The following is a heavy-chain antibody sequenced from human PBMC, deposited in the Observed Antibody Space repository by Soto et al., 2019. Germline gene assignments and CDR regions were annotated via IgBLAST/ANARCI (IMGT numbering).Heavy chain of an antibody. CDR2: IYYSGST. V-gene: IGHV4-31*03. CDR3: ARAGGSRKRYQLLPNWFDP. Sequence: QVQLQESGPGLVKPSQTLSLTCTVSGGSISSGGYYWSWIRQHPGKGLEWIGYIYYSGSTYYNPSLKSRVTISVDTSKNQFSXXXSSVTAAXXXXXYCARAGGSRKRYQLLPNWFDPWGQGTLVTVSS. D-gene: IGHD2-2*01. CDR1: GGSISSGGYY. J-gene: IGHJ5*02.